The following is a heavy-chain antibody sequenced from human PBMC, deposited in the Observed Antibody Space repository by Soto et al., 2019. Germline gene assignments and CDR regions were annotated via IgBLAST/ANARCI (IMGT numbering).Heavy chain of an antibody. V-gene: IGHV1-18*01. Sequence: QVQLVQSGAEVKKPGASVKVSCQASGYTFTNYAISWVRQAPGQGLEWMGWISASTRNTDQAQNFQGRVTMPIHTSTNTANMELRSLRSDDTAVYYCARCYCSVGSCYACWHFDLWGRGTLVTVSS. CDR1: GYTFTNYA. CDR3: ARCYCSVGSCYACWHFDL. CDR2: ISASTRNT. J-gene: IGHJ2*01. D-gene: IGHD2-15*01.